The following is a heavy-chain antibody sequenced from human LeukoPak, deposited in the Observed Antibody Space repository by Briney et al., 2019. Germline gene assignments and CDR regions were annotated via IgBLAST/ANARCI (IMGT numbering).Heavy chain of an antibody. D-gene: IGHD3-22*01. J-gene: IGHJ3*02. V-gene: IGHV4-39*01. CDR2: IYYSGST. CDR3: ARSSTMIVSFDAFDI. Sequence: TGGSLRLSCAASGFTFSSYGVSWIRQPPGKGLEWIGSIYYSGSTYYNPSLKSRVTISVDTSKNQFSLKLSSVTAADTAVYYCARSSTMIVSFDAFDIWGQGTMVTVSS. CDR1: GFTFSSYG.